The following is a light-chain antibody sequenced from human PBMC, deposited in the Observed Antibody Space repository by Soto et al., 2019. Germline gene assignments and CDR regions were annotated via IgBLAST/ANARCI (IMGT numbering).Light chain of an antibody. J-gene: IGKJ1*01. Sequence: EFVLTQSPGTLSLSPGERATLSCRASQSVRSNFLAWYEQKPGQAPRLLIYGASNRATGIPDRFSGSGSGTDFTLTITRLEAEDFAMYYCQRYDSLRTFGQGTKVDI. CDR3: QRYDSLRT. CDR1: QSVRSNF. CDR2: GAS. V-gene: IGKV3-20*01.